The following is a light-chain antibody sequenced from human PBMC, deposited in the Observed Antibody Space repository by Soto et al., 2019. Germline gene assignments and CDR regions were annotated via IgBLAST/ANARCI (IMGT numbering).Light chain of an antibody. Sequence: DIQMTQSPSTLSGSVGDRVTITCRASQTISSWLSWYHHKPWKAPKRRIYKAATVKSGVPSRFSRSGSGTEFTLTISSLQPDDFATYYCQHYNSYSAAFGQGTKV. CDR2: KAA. J-gene: IGKJ1*01. CDR3: QHYNSYSAA. V-gene: IGKV1-5*03. CDR1: QTISSW.